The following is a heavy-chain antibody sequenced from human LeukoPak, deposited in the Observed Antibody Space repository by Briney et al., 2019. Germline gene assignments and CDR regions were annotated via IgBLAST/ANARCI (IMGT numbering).Heavy chain of an antibody. CDR3: AKEIVFLFGDP. J-gene: IGHJ5*02. V-gene: IGHV3-23*01. Sequence: GGSLRLSCAASGFTFSSYAMSWVRRAPGKGLEWVATIVSDGYKAYYADSVKGRFAISRDNSQNTVHLQMNSLRAEDTATYYCAKEIVFLFGDPWGQGALVTVSS. CDR2: IVSDGYKA. CDR1: GFTFSSYA. D-gene: IGHD2/OR15-2a*01.